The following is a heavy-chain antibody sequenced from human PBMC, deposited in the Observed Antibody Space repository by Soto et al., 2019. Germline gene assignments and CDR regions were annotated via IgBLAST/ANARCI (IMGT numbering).Heavy chain of an antibody. CDR1: GGSVNSRGFY. Sequence: SETLSLTCTVSGGSVNSRGFYWSWLRQSPGRGLEWIGYIHDSYSTNYSPSLKSRVTISVDTSKNQFALRLRSVTTADTAVYYCARAPSRALTADDQGDWIPYYAMDVWGQGTTVTVSS. CDR2: IHDSYST. CDR3: ARAPSRALTADDQGDWIPYYAMDV. J-gene: IGHJ6*02. V-gene: IGHV4-61*08. D-gene: IGHD1-1*01.